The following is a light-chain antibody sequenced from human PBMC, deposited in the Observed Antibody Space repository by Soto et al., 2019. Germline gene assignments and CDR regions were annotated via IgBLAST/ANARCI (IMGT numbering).Light chain of an antibody. Sequence: EIVLTQAPGTLSLSPGGRATLSCRASQSVSRNYVAWYQQKPGQSPRLLIYGASNRASGIPDRFSGSASGADFTLSIARLEPEDFAVYYCQQYGSSPRTFGQGTRLEIK. CDR2: GAS. CDR1: QSVSRNY. J-gene: IGKJ5*01. CDR3: QQYGSSPRT. V-gene: IGKV3-20*01.